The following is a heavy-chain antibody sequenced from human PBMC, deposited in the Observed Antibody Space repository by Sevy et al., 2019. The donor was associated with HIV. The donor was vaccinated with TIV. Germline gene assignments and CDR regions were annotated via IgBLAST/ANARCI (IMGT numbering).Heavy chain of an antibody. CDR1: GFTFSTYW. D-gene: IGHD2-2*01. J-gene: IGHJ6*02. V-gene: IGHV3-7*03. CDR3: ARDCSSTSCLWGLDV. CDR2: IKKDGSEK. Sequence: GGSLRLSCAASGFTFSTYWMSWVRQAPGKGLEWVANIKKDGSEKYYVDSVKGRFTISRDNAKGSLYLQMKSLRAEDTAVYYCARDCSSTSCLWGLDVWGQGTTVNVSS.